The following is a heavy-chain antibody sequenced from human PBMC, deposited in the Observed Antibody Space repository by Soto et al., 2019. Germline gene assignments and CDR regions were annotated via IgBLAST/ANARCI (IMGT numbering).Heavy chain of an antibody. CDR1: GFTVDDYG. V-gene: IGHV3-20*04. CDR3: ACVRGSWFHS. CDR2: ISWNGGST. D-gene: IGHD1-26*01. J-gene: IGHJ5*01. Sequence: VQLVESGGSAVRPGGALRVSCAASGFTVDDYGMRWVRQAPGKGLEWVSAISWNGGSTSYADSVKGRFTISRDNAKNSLYLPMNSLSAEDTALYYCACVRGSWFHSWGQGTLVSVSS.